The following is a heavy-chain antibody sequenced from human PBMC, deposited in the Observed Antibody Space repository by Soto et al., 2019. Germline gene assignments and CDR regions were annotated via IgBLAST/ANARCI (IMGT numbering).Heavy chain of an antibody. J-gene: IGHJ4*02. CDR2: IRSKANSYAT. V-gene: IGHV3-73*01. Sequence: GGSLRLSCAASGFTFSGSAMHWVRQASGKGLEWVGRIRSKANSYATAYAASVKGRFTISRDDSKNTAYLQMNSLKTEDTAVYYCTSPMIVAGFDYWGQGTLVTVSS. CDR3: TSPMIVAGFDY. D-gene: IGHD3-22*01. CDR1: GFTFSGSA.